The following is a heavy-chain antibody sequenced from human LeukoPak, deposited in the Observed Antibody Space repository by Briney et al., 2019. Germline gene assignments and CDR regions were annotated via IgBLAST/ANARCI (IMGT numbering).Heavy chain of an antibody. D-gene: IGHD6-19*01. CDR1: GGSISSYY. V-gene: IGHV4-59*01. Sequence: SETLSLTCTVSGGSISSYYWSWIRQPPGKGLEWIGYIYYSGSTNYNPSLKSRVTISVDTSKNQFSLKLSSVTAADTTVYYCARDGEAGTPGWFDPWGQGTLVTVSS. CDR3: ARDGEAGTPGWFDP. J-gene: IGHJ5*02. CDR2: IYYSGST.